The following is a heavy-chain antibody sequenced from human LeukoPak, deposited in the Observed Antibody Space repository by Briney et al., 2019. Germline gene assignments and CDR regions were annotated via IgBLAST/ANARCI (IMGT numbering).Heavy chain of an antibody. CDR2: IYYSGST. D-gene: IGHD4-17*01. CDR1: GGSISSYY. V-gene: IGHV4-59*01. J-gene: IGHJ4*02. CDR3: ARDGDGDYGTDY. Sequence: PSETLSLTCTVSGGSISSYYWSLIRQPPGKGLEWIGYIYYSGSTNYNPSLKSRVTISVDTSKNQFSLKLSSVTAADTAVYYCARDGDGDYGTDYWGQGTLVTVSS.